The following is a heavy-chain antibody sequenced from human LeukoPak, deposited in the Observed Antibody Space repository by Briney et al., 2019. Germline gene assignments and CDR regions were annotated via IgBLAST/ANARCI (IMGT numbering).Heavy chain of an antibody. V-gene: IGHV1-2*02. CDR1: GYTFTGYY. CDR3: ARDYWRITIFGVAISDYYYMDV. Sequence: ASVKVSCKASGYTFTGYYMHWVRQAPGQGLEWMGWINPNSGGTNYAQKFQGRVTMTRDTSISTAYMELSRLRSDDTAVYYCARDYWRITIFGVAISDYYYMDVWGKGTTVTVSS. CDR2: INPNSGGT. J-gene: IGHJ6*03. D-gene: IGHD3-3*01.